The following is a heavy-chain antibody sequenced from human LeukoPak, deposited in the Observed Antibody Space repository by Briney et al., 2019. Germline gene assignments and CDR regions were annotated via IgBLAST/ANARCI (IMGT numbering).Heavy chain of an antibody. CDR2: ISGSGGNT. D-gene: IGHD1-14*01. Sequence: GGSLRLSCAAFGFTFNNYAMNWVRQAPGKGLEWVSSISGSGGNTYYADSVKGRFTISRDNSKNTLYLQMNSLRAEDTAVYYCAKPARTDAFDIWGQGTMITVSS. V-gene: IGHV3-23*01. CDR1: GFTFNNYA. J-gene: IGHJ3*02. CDR3: AKPARTDAFDI.